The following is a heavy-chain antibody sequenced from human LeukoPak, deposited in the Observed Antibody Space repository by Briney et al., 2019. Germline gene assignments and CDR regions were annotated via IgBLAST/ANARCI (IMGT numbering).Heavy chain of an antibody. CDR2: ISAYNGNT. Sequence: ASAKVSCKASGYTFTSYGISWVRQAPGQGLEWMGWISAYNGNTNYAQKLQGRVTMTTDTSTSTAYMELRSLRSDDTAVYYCARDRPILSAFDYWGQGTLVTVSS. CDR1: GYTFTSYG. V-gene: IGHV1-18*01. CDR3: ARDRPILSAFDY. D-gene: IGHD2-21*01. J-gene: IGHJ4*02.